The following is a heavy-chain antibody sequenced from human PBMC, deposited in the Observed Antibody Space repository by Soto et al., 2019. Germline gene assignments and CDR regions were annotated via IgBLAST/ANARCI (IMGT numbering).Heavy chain of an antibody. Sequence: TSETLSLTCAVYGGSFRGYYWNWFRQPPGKGLEWIGEINQSGGANYSPSLKSRVTMSVDTSKNQFSLKLNSMTAADTAVYYCARQPHSSGYYYNAFDIWGQGTMVTVSS. CDR2: INQSGGA. V-gene: IGHV4-34*01. D-gene: IGHD3-22*01. CDR3: ARQPHSSGYYYNAFDI. J-gene: IGHJ3*02. CDR1: GGSFRGYY.